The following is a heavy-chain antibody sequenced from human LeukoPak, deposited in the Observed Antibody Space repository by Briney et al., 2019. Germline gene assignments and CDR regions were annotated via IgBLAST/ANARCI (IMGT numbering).Heavy chain of an antibody. J-gene: IGHJ3*02. CDR3: TTDPSWGLAFDI. CDR1: GFTFSNAW. V-gene: IGHV3-15*01. Sequence: PGGSLRLSCAASGFTFSNAWMSWVRQAPGKGLEWVGRIKSKTDGGTTDYAAPVKGRFTISRDDSKNTLYLQMNSLKTEDTAVYYCTTDPSWGLAFDIWGQGTTVTVSS. CDR2: IKSKTDGGTT. D-gene: IGHD3-16*01.